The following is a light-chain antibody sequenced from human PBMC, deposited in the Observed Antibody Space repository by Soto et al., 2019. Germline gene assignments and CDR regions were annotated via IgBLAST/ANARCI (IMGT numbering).Light chain of an antibody. V-gene: IGLV1-40*01. Sequence: QSVLTQPPSVSGAPGQRVTISCTGSSSNIGTPYDVHWYQQLPGTAPKLLIYGNNNRPSGVPDRFSGSKSGTSASLAITGLQAEDEADYYCQSYDSSLSGYVIFGRGTKLTVL. CDR1: SSNIGTPYD. CDR3: QSYDSSLSGYVI. CDR2: GNN. J-gene: IGLJ2*01.